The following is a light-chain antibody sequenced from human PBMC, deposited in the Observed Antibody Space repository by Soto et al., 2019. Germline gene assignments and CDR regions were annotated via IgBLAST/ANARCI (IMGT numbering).Light chain of an antibody. V-gene: IGKV3-15*01. J-gene: IGKJ5*01. CDR3: QQRSNWPPT. Sequence: EIVMTQSPATLSVSPGERATLSCRAGQSVSSNLAWYQQKPGQAPRLLIYGASTRATGIPARFSGSGSGTDFTLTISSLEPEDFAVYYCQQRSNWPPTFGQGTRLEIK. CDR2: GAS. CDR1: QSVSSN.